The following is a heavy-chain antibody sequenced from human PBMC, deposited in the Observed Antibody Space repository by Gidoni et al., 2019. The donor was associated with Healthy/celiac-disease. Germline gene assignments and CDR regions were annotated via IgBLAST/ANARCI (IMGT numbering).Heavy chain of an antibody. Sequence: QAQPVQSGAEGTKPGSSVTVSCKPSACTFSRYAISWVRQAPGQGLAWLGGIIPIFGTANYAQKFQGRVTITADESTSTAYMELSSLRSEDTAVYYCARELSGPRAFDIWGQGTMVTVSS. CDR3: ARELSGPRAFDI. D-gene: IGHD3-16*02. V-gene: IGHV1-69*01. CDR2: IIPIFGTA. J-gene: IGHJ3*02. CDR1: ACTFSRYA.